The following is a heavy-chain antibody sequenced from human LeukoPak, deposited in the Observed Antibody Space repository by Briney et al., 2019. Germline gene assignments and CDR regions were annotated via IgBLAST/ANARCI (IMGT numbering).Heavy chain of an antibody. CDR2: INPNSGGT. CDR3: ARFEGKSDNYYMDV. D-gene: IGHD3-9*01. J-gene: IGHJ6*03. Sequence: ASVTVSCKASGYTFTGYYMHWVRQAPGQGLEWMGWINPNSGGTNYAQKFQGRVTMTRDTSISTAYMELSRLRSDDTAVCYCARFEGKSDNYYMDVWGKGTTVTVSS. CDR1: GYTFTGYY. V-gene: IGHV1-2*02.